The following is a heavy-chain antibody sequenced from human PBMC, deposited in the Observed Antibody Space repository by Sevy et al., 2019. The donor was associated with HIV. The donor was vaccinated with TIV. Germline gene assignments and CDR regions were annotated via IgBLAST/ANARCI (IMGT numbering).Heavy chain of an antibody. Sequence: GGCLRLSCAASGFTFSNYAMSWVRQTPGKGLEWVSAISGSAHRTYYTDSVKGRFTISRDNSKNMLFLQMNSLRAEDLDVYYCVKEVSEYSYSDYWGQGTLVTVSS. J-gene: IGHJ4*02. CDR1: GFTFSNYA. V-gene: IGHV3-23*01. CDR2: ISGSAHRT. D-gene: IGHD5-18*01. CDR3: VKEVSEYSYSDY.